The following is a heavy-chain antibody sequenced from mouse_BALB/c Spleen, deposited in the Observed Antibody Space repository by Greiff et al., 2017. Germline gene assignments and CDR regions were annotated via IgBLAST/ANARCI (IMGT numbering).Heavy chain of an antibody. CDR1: GFTFSSFG. D-gene: IGHD2-14*01. V-gene: IGHV5-17*02. Sequence: EVKLMESGGGLVQPGGSRKLSCAASGFTFSSFGMHWVRQAPEKGLEWVAYISSGSSTIYYADTVKGRFTISRDNPKNTLFLQMTSLRSEDTAMYYCAREGTPWYFDYWGQGTTLTVSS. CDR3: AREGTPWYFDY. J-gene: IGHJ2*01. CDR2: ISSGSSTI.